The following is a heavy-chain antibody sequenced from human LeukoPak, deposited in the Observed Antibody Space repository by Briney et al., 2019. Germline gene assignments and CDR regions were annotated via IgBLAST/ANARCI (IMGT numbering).Heavy chain of an antibody. J-gene: IGHJ3*02. Sequence: GGSLRLSCAASGFTFSSYSMNWVRQAPGKGLEWVSYISSSSSTIYYADSVKGRFTISRDNAKNSLYLQMDSLRAEDTAVYYCARYTTTGNAFDIWGQGTMVTVSS. CDR2: ISSSSSTI. V-gene: IGHV3-48*01. D-gene: IGHD4-11*01. CDR1: GFTFSSYS. CDR3: ARYTTTGNAFDI.